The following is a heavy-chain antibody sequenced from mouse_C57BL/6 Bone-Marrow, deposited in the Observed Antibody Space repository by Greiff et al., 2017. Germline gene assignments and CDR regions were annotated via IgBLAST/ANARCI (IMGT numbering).Heavy chain of an antibody. J-gene: IGHJ2*01. Sequence: QVQLKQPGAELVRPGTSVKLSCKASGYTFTSYWMHWVKQRPGQGLEWIGVIDPSDSYTNYNQKFKGKATLTVDTSSSTAYMQLSSLTSEDSAVYYCATDSSGYGRGFDYWGQGTTLTVSS. V-gene: IGHV1-59*01. CDR1: GYTFTSYW. CDR3: ATDSSGYGRGFDY. D-gene: IGHD3-2*02. CDR2: IDPSDSYT.